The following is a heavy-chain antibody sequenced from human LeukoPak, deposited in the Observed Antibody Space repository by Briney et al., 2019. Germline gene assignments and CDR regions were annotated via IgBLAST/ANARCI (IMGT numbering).Heavy chain of an antibody. D-gene: IGHD6-6*01. V-gene: IGHV4-30-2*01. CDR3: GVSRRIAARRGFDY. CDR1: GGSISSGGYY. Sequence: SSETLSLTCTVSGGSISSGGYYWSWIRQPPGKGLEWIGYIYHSGSTYYNPSLKSRVTISVDTSKNQFSLKLSPVTAADTAVYYCGVSRRIAARRGFDYWGQGTLVTVSS. CDR2: IYHSGST. J-gene: IGHJ4*02.